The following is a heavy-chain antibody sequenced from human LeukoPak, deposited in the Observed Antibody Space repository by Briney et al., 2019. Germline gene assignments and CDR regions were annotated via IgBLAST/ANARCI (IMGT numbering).Heavy chain of an antibody. CDR3: AKEHGGYYDSSGFDY. CDR1: GFTFDDYG. V-gene: IGHV3-23*01. CDR2: ISGSGGST. J-gene: IGHJ4*02. D-gene: IGHD3-22*01. Sequence: PGGSLRLSCAASGFTFDDYGMSWVRQAPGKGLEWVSAISGSGGSTYYADSVKGRFTISRDNSKNTLYLQMNSLRAEDTAVYYCAKEHGGYYDSSGFDYWGQGTLVTVSS.